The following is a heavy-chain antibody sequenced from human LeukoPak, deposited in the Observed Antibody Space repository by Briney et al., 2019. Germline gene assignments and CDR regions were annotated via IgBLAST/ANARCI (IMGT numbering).Heavy chain of an antibody. D-gene: IGHD3-10*01. J-gene: IGHJ3*02. CDR1: GLTFSSYW. CDR3: ARDGGDDAFDI. Sequence: GGPLRLSCAASGLTFSSYWMHWVRQAPGKGLVWVSRITSDGSSTSYADSVKGRFTISRDNAKNTLYLQMNSLRAEDTAVYYCARDGGDDAFDIWGQGTMVTVSS. CDR2: ITSDGSST. V-gene: IGHV3-74*01.